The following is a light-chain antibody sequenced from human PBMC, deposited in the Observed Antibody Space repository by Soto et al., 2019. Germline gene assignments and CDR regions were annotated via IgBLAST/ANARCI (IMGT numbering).Light chain of an antibody. J-gene: IGKJ1*01. CDR2: VAS. CDR1: QGISNY. V-gene: IGKV1-27*01. CDR3: QASWA. Sequence: DIQMTQSPSSLSASVGDRVTITCRASQGISNYLAWYQQKPGKVPKLLISVASTLQSGVPSRFSGSGSGTDYTLTTSSLQPEDVATYYCQASWAFGQGTKVDIK.